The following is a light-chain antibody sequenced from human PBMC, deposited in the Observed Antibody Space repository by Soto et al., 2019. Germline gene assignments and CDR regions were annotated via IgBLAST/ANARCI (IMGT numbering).Light chain of an antibody. J-gene: IGKJ4*01. V-gene: IGKV3-15*01. CDR3: QHYNHWPPLT. CDR1: PSAGTF. CDR2: DVS. Sequence: DIEMTQSPATLSVSPGDRVTLSCRASPSAGTFLAWYQQKPGQAPRLLMYDVSTRATGVPARFSGSGSGTEFTLTISSLQSDDFAVYYCQHYNHWPPLTFGGGTKVE.